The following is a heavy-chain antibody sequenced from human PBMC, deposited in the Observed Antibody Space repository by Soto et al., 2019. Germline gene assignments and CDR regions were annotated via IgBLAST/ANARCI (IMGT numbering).Heavy chain of an antibody. CDR3: AREENIAARPNYYYYGMDV. D-gene: IGHD6-6*01. CDR1: GGSISSGDYY. J-gene: IGHJ6*02. Sequence: QVQLQESGPGLVKPSQTLSLTCTVSGGSISSGDYYWSWIRQPPGKGLEWIGYIYYSGSTYYNPSLKSRVTISVDTSKNQFSLKLSSVTAADTAVYYCAREENIAARPNYYYYGMDVWGQGTTVTVSS. CDR2: IYYSGST. V-gene: IGHV4-30-4*01.